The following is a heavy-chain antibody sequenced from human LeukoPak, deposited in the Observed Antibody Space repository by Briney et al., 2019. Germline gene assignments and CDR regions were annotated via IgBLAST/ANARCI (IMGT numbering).Heavy chain of an antibody. CDR2: TYYRYKWYN. Sequence: SSQTLALTCAISGDSVCSNSAAWNWNRQSPSRGLESLGRTYYRYKWYNDYAVSVKSRITINPDTSKNQFSLQLNSVTPDDTAVYYCARDRGSSYGNFDYWGQGTLVTVSS. J-gene: IGHJ4*02. CDR3: ARDRGSSYGNFDY. D-gene: IGHD5-18*01. CDR1: GDSVCSNSAA. V-gene: IGHV6-1*01.